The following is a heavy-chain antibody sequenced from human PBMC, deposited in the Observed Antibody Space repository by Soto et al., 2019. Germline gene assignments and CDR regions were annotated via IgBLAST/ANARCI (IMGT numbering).Heavy chain of an antibody. D-gene: IGHD3-3*01. J-gene: IGHJ6*02. V-gene: IGHV3-33*01. CDR1: GFTFSSYG. Sequence: GGSLRLSCAASGFTFSSYGMHWVRQAPGKGLECVAVIWYDGSNKYYADSVKGRFTISRDNSKNTLYLQMNSLRAEDTAVYYCARDREYYDFWSGYYKDYYYGMDVWGQGTTVTVS. CDR3: ARDREYYDFWSGYYKDYYYGMDV. CDR2: IWYDGSNK.